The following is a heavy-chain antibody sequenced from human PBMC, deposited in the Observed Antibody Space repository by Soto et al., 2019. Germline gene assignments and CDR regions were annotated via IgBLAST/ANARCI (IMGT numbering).Heavy chain of an antibody. CDR1: GFTFTSYG. CDR3: ARDVGLDSDDFFAY. CDR2: IRGDGGQT. D-gene: IGHD3-9*01. Sequence: GGSLRLSCTASGFTFTSYGMGWVRQAPGKGLQWVSTIRGDGGQTHYTDSVKGRFSISRDNSKNTVYLQMDSLRAEDTAMYFCARDVGLDSDDFFAYWGQGTQVTVS. J-gene: IGHJ4*02. V-gene: IGHV3-23*01.